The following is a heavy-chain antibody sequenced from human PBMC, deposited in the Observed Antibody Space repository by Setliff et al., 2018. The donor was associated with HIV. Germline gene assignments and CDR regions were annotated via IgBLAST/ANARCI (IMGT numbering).Heavy chain of an antibody. CDR1: GGPLTDHY. V-gene: IGHV4-34*01. Sequence: SETLSLTCAVHGGPLTDHYWVWIRQPPGKGLEWVGSIYHDGNTYYNPSLKSRVTVSMDMSRNQFSVKLNSATAADTAVYYCARQAWHYDRDGYFIDYWGQGMLVTVSS. CDR3: ARQAWHYDRDGYFIDY. J-gene: IGHJ4*02. D-gene: IGHD3-22*01. CDR2: IYHDGNT.